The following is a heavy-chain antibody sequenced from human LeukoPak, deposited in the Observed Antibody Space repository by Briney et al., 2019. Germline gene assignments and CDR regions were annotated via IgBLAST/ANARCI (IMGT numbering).Heavy chain of an antibody. Sequence: PGGSLRLSCAASGFTFSDYYVSWIRQAPGKGLEWVSYISSSSSYTNYADSVKGRFTISRDNAKNSLYLQMNSLRAEDTAVYYCARGKLPLFDYWGQGTLVTVSS. CDR1: GFTFSDYY. V-gene: IGHV3-11*06. J-gene: IGHJ4*02. CDR3: ARGKLPLFDY. CDR2: ISSSSSYT. D-gene: IGHD3-10*01.